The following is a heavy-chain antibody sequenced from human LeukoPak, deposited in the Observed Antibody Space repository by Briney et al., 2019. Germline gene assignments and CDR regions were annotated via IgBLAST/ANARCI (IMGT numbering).Heavy chain of an antibody. CDR3: ARDFSGSYFLDY. V-gene: IGHV3-21*01. CDR1: GFTFSSYS. Sequence: GGSVRLSCAASGFTFSSYSMNWVRQAPGKGLEWVSSISSSSNCIYYADSVKGRFTISRDNAKNSLYLQMNSLRAEDTAVFYCARDFSGSYFLDYWGQGTLVTVSS. D-gene: IGHD1-26*01. J-gene: IGHJ4*02. CDR2: ISSSSNCI.